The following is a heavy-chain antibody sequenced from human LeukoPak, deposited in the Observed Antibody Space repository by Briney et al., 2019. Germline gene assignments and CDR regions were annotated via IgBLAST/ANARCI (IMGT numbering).Heavy chain of an antibody. CDR1: GYTFTDFY. CDR2: INPYSGDT. J-gene: IGHJ4*02. V-gene: IGHV1-2*02. D-gene: IGHD3-10*01. CDR3: ARGGDYYGSGSYYHFDY. Sequence: ASVKVSCKASGYTFTDFYMHWVRQAPGQGLQWMGWINPYSGDTNYALRFQGRVTMTRDTSISTAYMELSRLRSDDTAVYYCARGGDYYGSGSYYHFDYWGQGTLVTVSS.